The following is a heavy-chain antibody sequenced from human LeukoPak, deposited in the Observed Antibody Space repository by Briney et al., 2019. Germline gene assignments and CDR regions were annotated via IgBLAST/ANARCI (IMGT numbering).Heavy chain of an antibody. CDR2: ITGSSSYI. Sequence: GGSLRLSCAASGFTFSSYTMNWVRQAPGKGLEWVSSITGSSSYIYYADSVKGRFTISRDNAKNSVYLQMNSLRAEDTAVYYCAKDLSGSGNAFDIWGQGTMVTVSS. J-gene: IGHJ3*02. CDR1: GFTFSSYT. D-gene: IGHD3-10*01. V-gene: IGHV3-21*01. CDR3: AKDLSGSGNAFDI.